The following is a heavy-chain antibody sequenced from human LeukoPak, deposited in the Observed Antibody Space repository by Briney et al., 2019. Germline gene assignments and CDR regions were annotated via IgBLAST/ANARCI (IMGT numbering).Heavy chain of an antibody. CDR3: ARAYGSGSYSDY. J-gene: IGHJ4*02. CDR1: GFTFSSYG. CDR2: IWYDGSNK. V-gene: IGHV3-33*01. D-gene: IGHD3-10*01. Sequence: GRSLRLSCAASGFTFSSYGMHWVRQAPGKGLEWVAVIWYDGSNKYYADSVKGRFTISRDNSKNTLYLQMNSLRAEDTAVYYCARAYGSGSYSDYWGQGTLVTVSS.